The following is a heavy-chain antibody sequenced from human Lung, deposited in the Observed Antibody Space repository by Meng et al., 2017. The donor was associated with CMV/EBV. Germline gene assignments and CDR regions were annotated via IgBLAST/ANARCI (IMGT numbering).Heavy chain of an antibody. CDR3: ARDPRPGAYYFGMDV. J-gene: IGHJ6*02. CDR1: GFSFSDYY. CDR2: ISSTGSSI. D-gene: IGHD6-6*01. Sequence: GGSLRLSCAASGFSFSDYYMSWIRQAPGKGLEWVSYISSTGSSIYYADSVKGRFTISRDNAKNSLYLQMNSLRAEDTAMYYCARDPRPGAYYFGMDVWGQGNXV. V-gene: IGHV3-11*04.